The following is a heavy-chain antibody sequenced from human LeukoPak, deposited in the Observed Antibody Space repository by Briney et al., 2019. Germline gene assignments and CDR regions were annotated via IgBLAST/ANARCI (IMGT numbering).Heavy chain of an antibody. CDR2: IYSGDSET. Sequence: PGEALQISCKTSGYSFTCYCIGWVRQMPGKGMEWSGSIYSGDSETRYSPSFQGQVIISADKSANTAYLPTSSLKASDTAIYFCAKHCRAGSGNQYYFDYWGQGDLVTVSS. V-gene: IGHV5-51*01. CDR1: GYSFTCYC. D-gene: IGHD1-26*01. CDR3: AKHCRAGSGNQYYFDY. J-gene: IGHJ4*02.